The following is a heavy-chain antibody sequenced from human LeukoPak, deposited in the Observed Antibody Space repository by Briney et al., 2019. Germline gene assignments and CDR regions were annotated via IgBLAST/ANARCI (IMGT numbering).Heavy chain of an antibody. CDR2: IYSSGTT. D-gene: IGHD2-2*01. CDR3: ARVRIVVVPAARYFDY. J-gene: IGHJ4*02. V-gene: IGHV4-59*01. CDR1: GGSISSYY. Sequence: SETLSLTCTVSGGSISSYYWSWIRQPPGKGLEWIGGIYSSGTTYYNPSLKSRVTMSVDTSKNQFSLKLSSVTAADTAVYYCARVRIVVVPAARYFDYWGQGTLVTVSS.